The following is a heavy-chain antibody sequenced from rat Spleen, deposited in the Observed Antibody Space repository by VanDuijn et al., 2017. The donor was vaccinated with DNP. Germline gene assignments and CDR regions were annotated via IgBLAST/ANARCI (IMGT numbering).Heavy chain of an antibody. D-gene: IGHD1-10*01. J-gene: IGHJ1*01. V-gene: IGHV5-22*01. CDR3: ARRGYNNAWYFDF. CDR1: GFTFSDYY. CDR2: ISYEGSST. Sequence: EVQLVESGGDLVQPGRSLKLSCAASGFTFSDYYMAWVRQAPKKGLDWVASISYEGSSTYYKDSVKGRFTISRDNAKSTLYLQMNSLRSEDTATYYCARRGYNNAWYFDFWGPGTMVTVSS.